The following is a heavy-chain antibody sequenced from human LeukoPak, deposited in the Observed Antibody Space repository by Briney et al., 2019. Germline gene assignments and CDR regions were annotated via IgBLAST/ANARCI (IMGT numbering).Heavy chain of an antibody. CDR1: GGSISSSSYY. CDR3: ARYRSSSWYDY. CDR2: IYYSGST. J-gene: IGHJ4*02. Sequence: SETLSLTCTVSGGSISSSSYYWGWIRQPPGKGLEWIGSIYYSGSTYYNPSLKSRVTISVDTSKNQFSLKLSSVTAADTAVYYCARYRSSSWYDYWGQGTLVTVSS. V-gene: IGHV4-39*01. D-gene: IGHD6-13*01.